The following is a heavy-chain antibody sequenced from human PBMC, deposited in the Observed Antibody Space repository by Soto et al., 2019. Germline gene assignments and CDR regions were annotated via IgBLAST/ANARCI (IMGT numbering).Heavy chain of an antibody. D-gene: IGHD1-26*01. CDR2: FIPIFGTA. CDR1: GGTFSSYS. V-gene: IGHV1-69*01. CDR3: ARDGGRHSGGIDY. J-gene: IGHJ4*02. Sequence: QVQLVQSGAEVKKPGSSGKVSCKASGGTFSSYSINWGRQAPGQGLEWMGEFIPIFGTANYAQKFQGRVTITADESTSTAYMELSSLRSEDTAVYYCARDGGRHSGGIDYWGQGTLVTVSS.